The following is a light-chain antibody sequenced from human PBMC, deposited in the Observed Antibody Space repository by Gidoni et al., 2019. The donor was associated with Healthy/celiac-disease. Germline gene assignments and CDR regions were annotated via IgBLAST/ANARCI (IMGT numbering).Light chain of an antibody. CDR3: QQRNT. Sequence: EIVLTQSPANLSLSPGERATLSCRASQSVSSYLAWYQQKPGQAPRLLIYDASNRATGIPARFSGSGSGTDFTLTISSLEPEDFAVYYCQQRNTFXQXTRLEIK. CDR1: QSVSSY. J-gene: IGKJ5*01. CDR2: DAS. V-gene: IGKV3-11*01.